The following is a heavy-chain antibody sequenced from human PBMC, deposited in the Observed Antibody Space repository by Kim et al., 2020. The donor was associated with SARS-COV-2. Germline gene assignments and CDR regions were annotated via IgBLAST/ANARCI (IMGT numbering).Heavy chain of an antibody. J-gene: IGHJ4*02. Sequence: GGSLRLSCAASGFKFSDLTMHWVRQTSGKGLEWVGRVRNKANNYVTEYAASVRGRFTISRDDLSNTAYLQMNSLKPEDTAVYYCTRGFCTDGRCFCDYWGQGTLVTVSS. V-gene: IGHV3-73*01. CDR2: VRNKANNYVT. CDR3: TRGFCTDGRCFCDY. D-gene: IGHD2-8*01. CDR1: GFKFSDLT.